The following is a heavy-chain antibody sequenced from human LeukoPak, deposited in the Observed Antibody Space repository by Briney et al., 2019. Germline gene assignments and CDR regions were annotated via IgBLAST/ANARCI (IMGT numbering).Heavy chain of an antibody. D-gene: IGHD2-21*02. Sequence: GGSLRLSCAASGFTFSSYGMSWVRQAPGKGLEWVSAISGSGGSTYYADSVKGRFTISRDNSKNTLYLQMNSLRAEDTAVYYCAKKRPYCGGDCYNSRGYFDYWGQGTLVTVSS. V-gene: IGHV3-23*01. CDR1: GFTFSSYG. J-gene: IGHJ4*02. CDR3: AKKRPYCGGDCYNSRGYFDY. CDR2: ISGSGGST.